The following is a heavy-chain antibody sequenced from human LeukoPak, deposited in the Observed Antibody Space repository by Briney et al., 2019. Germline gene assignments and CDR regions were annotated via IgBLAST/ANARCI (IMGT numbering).Heavy chain of an antibody. Sequence: PGGSLRLSCAASRLTLSNYEMNWVRQAPGKGLEWVSYISSSGYIIFYADSVKGRFTISRDNAKNSLYLQMNSLRAEDTAVYYCARDRGWRSYFDYWGQGTLVTVSS. CDR3: ARDRGWRSYFDY. D-gene: IGHD3-10*01. CDR2: ISSSGYII. J-gene: IGHJ4*02. V-gene: IGHV3-48*03. CDR1: RLTLSNYE.